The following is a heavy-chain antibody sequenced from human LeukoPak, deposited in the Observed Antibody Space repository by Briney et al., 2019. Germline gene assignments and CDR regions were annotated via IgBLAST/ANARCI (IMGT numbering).Heavy chain of an antibody. Sequence: GSLRLPCAASRFNLRTYSMKWIRQAPGKGLEWISFISGSSSTLYYADSVKGRFTISRDNANNSLFLQMNGLRAEDSAIYYCARGELIGTVFDFWGQGALVTVSS. CDR1: RFNLRTYS. CDR3: ARGELIGTVFDF. V-gene: IGHV3-48*04. J-gene: IGHJ4*02. D-gene: IGHD1-7*01. CDR2: ISGSSSTL.